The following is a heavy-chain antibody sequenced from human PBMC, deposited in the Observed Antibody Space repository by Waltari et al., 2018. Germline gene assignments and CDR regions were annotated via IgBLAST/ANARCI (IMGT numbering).Heavy chain of an antibody. Sequence: EVQLLESGGGLVQPGGSLRLSCAASGFTFSNYAMSWVRQAPGKGVGGVSAMSVRGDKTYYADSVKGRFAIARDNSKNTLYLQMNSLRAEDTAVYYCAQRGSNYYYFDYWGQGTLVTVSS. CDR3: AQRGSNYYYFDY. V-gene: IGHV3-23*01. J-gene: IGHJ4*02. D-gene: IGHD4-4*01. CDR1: GFTFSNYA. CDR2: MSVRGDKT.